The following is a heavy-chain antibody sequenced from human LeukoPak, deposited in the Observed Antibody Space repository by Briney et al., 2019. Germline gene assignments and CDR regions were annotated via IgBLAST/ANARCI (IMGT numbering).Heavy chain of an antibody. CDR2: IRWKSGSI. CDR1: GFTFDDYA. J-gene: IGHJ4*02. CDR3: PKASGLRYSTGWHNFDC. V-gene: IGHV3-9*03. Sequence: GGSLRLSCAASGFTFDDYAMHWVRRATGKALEWGSGIRWKSGSIGYADYVKGRFTTSRDNAKNSLYLPMNSLRAEDMALYYCPKASGLRYSTGWHNFDCWGQGTLVTVSS. D-gene: IGHD6-19*01.